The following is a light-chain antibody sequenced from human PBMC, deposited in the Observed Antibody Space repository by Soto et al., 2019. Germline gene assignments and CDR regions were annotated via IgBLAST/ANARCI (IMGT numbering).Light chain of an antibody. CDR2: EVS. V-gene: IGLV2-14*01. CDR1: SSDVGGYNY. CDR3: ISYSSSGTDL. Sequence: QSALTQPASVSGSPGQSITISCTGTSSDVGGYNYVSWHQQHPGKAPKVMIYEVSNRPSGVSDRFSGSKSGNTASLTISGLQDEDEADYFCISYSSSGTDLFGTGTKLTVL. J-gene: IGLJ1*01.